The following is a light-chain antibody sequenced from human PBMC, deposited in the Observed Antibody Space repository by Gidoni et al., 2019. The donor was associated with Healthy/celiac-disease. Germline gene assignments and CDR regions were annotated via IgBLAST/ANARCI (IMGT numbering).Light chain of an antibody. Sequence: QSALTQPASVSGSPGKSITISCTGTSSDVGGYNYVSWYHQHTGKAPKLMIYEVSNRPSGVSNRFSGSKSGNTASLTISGLQAEDEADYYCSSYTSSSTQVFGTGTKVTVL. CDR3: SSYTSSSTQV. CDR1: SSDVGGYNY. V-gene: IGLV2-14*01. J-gene: IGLJ1*01. CDR2: EVS.